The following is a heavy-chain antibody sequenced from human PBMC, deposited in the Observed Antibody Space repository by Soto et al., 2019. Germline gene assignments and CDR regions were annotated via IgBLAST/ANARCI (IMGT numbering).Heavy chain of an antibody. CDR3: ARLSGVLRYFDWLPPDSYYYYGMDV. Sequence: PSETLSLTCTVSGGSISSYYWSWIRQPPGKGLEWIGYIYYSGSTNYNPSLKSRVTISVDTSKNQFSLKLSSVTAADTAVYYCARLSGVLRYFDWLPPDSYYYYGMDVWGQGTTVTVSS. CDR1: GGSISSYY. V-gene: IGHV4-59*08. D-gene: IGHD3-9*01. J-gene: IGHJ6*02. CDR2: IYYSGST.